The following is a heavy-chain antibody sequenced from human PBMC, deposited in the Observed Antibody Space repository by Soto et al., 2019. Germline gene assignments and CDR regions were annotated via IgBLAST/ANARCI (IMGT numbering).Heavy chain of an antibody. V-gene: IGHV1-69*13. CDR2: IIPMYDAK. CDR3: ATSVGAIGYRFFNMDV. Sequence: ASVKVSCKASGGDFRNSAITWVRQAPGQGLEWMGRIIPMYDAKNYAQKFHGRVTITADEASNTAYMELSSLRSEDTASYYCATSVGAIGYRFFNMDVWGPGTTVTVSS. D-gene: IGHD2-15*01. J-gene: IGHJ6*02. CDR1: GGDFRNSA.